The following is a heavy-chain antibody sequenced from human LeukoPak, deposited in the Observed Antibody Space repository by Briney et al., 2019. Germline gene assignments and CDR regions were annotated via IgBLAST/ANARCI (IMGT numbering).Heavy chain of an antibody. CDR3: ARVTWLQFDY. CDR1: GFTFSSYA. CDR2: ISYDGSNK. V-gene: IGHV3-30*04. Sequence: GGSLRLSCAASGFTFSSYAMHWVRQAPGKGLEWVAVISYDGSNKYYADSVKGRFTISRDNSKNTLYLQMNSLRAEDTAVYYCARVTWLQFDYWGQGTLVTVSS. J-gene: IGHJ4*02. D-gene: IGHD5-24*01.